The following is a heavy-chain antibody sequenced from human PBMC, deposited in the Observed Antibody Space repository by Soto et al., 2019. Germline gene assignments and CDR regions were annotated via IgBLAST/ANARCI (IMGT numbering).Heavy chain of an antibody. V-gene: IGHV1-69*13. CDR2: IIPIFGTA. Sequence: GASVKVSCKASGGTFSSYAISWVRQAPGQGLEWMGGIIPIFGTANYAQKFQGRVTITADESTSTAYMELSSLRSEDTAVYYCARDRDTAMGTSFDYWGQGTLVTVSS. CDR3: ARDRDTAMGTSFDY. J-gene: IGHJ4*02. D-gene: IGHD5-18*01. CDR1: GGTFSSYA.